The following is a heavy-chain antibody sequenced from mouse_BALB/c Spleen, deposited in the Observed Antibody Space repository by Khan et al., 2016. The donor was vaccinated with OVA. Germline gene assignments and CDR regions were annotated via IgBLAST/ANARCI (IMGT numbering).Heavy chain of an antibody. CDR2: ISTGGHYT. CDR3: ARSLVDYYAMDC. J-gene: IGHJ4*01. Sequence: EVHLQESGGGVVKPGGSLKLSCSASGFTFSSFAMSWVRQTPEKRLEWVATISTGGHYTFYPDSVKGRFTISRDNARNTLYLQMSSLRSEDTAMYYCARSLVDYYAMDCRGQGTSVTGSS. D-gene: IGHD2-2*01. CDR1: GFTFSSFA. V-gene: IGHV5-9-3*01.